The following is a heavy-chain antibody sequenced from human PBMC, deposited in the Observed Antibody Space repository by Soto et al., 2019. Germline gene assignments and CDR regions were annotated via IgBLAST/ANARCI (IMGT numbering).Heavy chain of an antibody. D-gene: IGHD7-27*01. J-gene: IGHJ4*02. CDR1: GGSFSGYF. CDR3: ARGWGRIFDY. V-gene: IGHV4-34*01. CDR2: ISHSGST. Sequence: SETLSLTCAVYGGSFSGYFWTWFRQPPGKGLEWIGEISHSGSTNYNPSLKSRVTISVDTSKNQFSLKLSSVTAADTAVYYCARGWGRIFDYWGQGTLVTVSS.